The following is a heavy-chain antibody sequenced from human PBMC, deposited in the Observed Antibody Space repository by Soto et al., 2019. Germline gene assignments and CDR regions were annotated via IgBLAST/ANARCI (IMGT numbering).Heavy chain of an antibody. J-gene: IGHJ5*02. CDR1: GASFSSGGYY. CDR3: ARDLAP. CDR2: IFYTGSA. V-gene: IGHV4-39*01. Sequence: SETLSLTCTVSGASFSSGGYYWGWTRQPPGKGLEWIGSIFYTGSAYYNPSLKSRVTISIDTSKIQFSLKLSSVTAADTAVYYCARDLAPWGQGTLVTVSS.